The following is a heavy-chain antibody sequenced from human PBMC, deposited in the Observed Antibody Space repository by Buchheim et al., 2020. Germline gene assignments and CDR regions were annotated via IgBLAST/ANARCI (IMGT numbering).Heavy chain of an antibody. CDR2: MNPNSGNT. CDR1: GYTFTSYD. V-gene: IGHV1-8*01. CDR3: ARGEKGIAVVYYYYYGMDV. J-gene: IGHJ6*02. Sequence: QVQLVQSGAEVKKPGASVKVSCKASGYTFTSYDINWVRQATGQGLEWMGWMNPNSGNTGYAQKFQGRVTMTRKTSISTAYMELSSLRSEDTAVYYCARGEKGIAVVYYYYYGMDVWGQGTT. D-gene: IGHD6-19*01.